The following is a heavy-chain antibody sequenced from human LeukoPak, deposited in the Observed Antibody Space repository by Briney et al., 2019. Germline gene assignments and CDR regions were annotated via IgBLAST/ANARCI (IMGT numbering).Heavy chain of an antibody. D-gene: IGHD6-19*01. Sequence: SETLSLTCAVYGGSFSGYYWSWIRQPPGKGLEWIGEINHSGSTNYNPSLKSRVTISVDMSKNQFSLKLSSVTAADTAVYYCARNRYSSGWFFYWGQGTLVTVSS. CDR1: GGSFSGYY. CDR3: ARNRYSSGWFFY. CDR2: INHSGST. V-gene: IGHV4-34*01. J-gene: IGHJ4*02.